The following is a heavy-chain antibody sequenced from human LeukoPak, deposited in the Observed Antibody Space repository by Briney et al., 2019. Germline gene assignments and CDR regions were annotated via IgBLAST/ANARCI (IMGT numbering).Heavy chain of an antibody. CDR2: INHSGST. CDR1: GGSFSGYY. V-gene: IGHV4-34*01. CDR3: ASYSRAAAHDMDY. Sequence: SETLSLTCAVYGGSFSGYYWSWIRQPPGKGLEWIGEINHSGSTNYNPSLKSRVTISVDMSNDQFSLKLSSVTAADTAVYYCASYSRAAAHDMDYWGQGTLVTVSS. D-gene: IGHD6-13*01. J-gene: IGHJ4*02.